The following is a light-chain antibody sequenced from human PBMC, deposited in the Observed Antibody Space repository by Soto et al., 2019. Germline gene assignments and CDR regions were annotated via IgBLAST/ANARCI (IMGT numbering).Light chain of an antibody. CDR1: SSDVGGYDY. J-gene: IGLJ1*01. V-gene: IGLV2-11*01. CDR3: YSYAGSSYV. Sequence: QSVLTKPRSVSGSPGQSVTISCTGTSSDVGGYDYVSWYQQHPDKAPKLMIYDVSKRPSGVPDRFSGSKSGNTASLTISGLQAEDEADYYCYSYAGSSYVFGTGTKVTVL. CDR2: DVS.